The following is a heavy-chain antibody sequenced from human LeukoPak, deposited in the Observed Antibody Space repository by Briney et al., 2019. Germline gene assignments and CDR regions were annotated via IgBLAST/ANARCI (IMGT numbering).Heavy chain of an antibody. Sequence: ASVKVSCKASGYTFTGYYMHWVRQAPGQGLEWMGWINPNSGGTNYAQKFQGRVTMTRDTSISTAYMELSRLRSDDTAVYYCARVGKILSNWFDPWGQGTLVTVSS. D-gene: IGHD2-15*01. J-gene: IGHJ5*02. CDR2: INPNSGGT. V-gene: IGHV1-2*02. CDR1: GYTFTGYY. CDR3: ARVGKILSNWFDP.